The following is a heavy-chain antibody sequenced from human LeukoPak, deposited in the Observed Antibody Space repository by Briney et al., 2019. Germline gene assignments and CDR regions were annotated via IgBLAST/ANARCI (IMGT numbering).Heavy chain of an antibody. CDR2: ISPNSGGT. V-gene: IGHV1-2*02. D-gene: IGHD3-10*01. Sequence: ASVKVSCKASGYTFTNYGVSWVRQAPGQGLEWMGWISPNSGGTNYAQKFQGRVTMTRDTSISTACMELSRLRSDDTAVYYCARGIWFGELAWFDPWGQGTLVTVSS. CDR1: GYTFTNYG. CDR3: ARGIWFGELAWFDP. J-gene: IGHJ5*02.